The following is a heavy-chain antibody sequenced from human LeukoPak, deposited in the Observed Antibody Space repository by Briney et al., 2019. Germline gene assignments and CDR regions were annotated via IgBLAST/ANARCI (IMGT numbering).Heavy chain of an antibody. Sequence: SETLSLTCTVSGGSINSNNYYWGWIRQPPGKGLEWIASVYYSGNTWYNPSLKSRVTISVDTSKNQFSLKLTSVTAADTAVYYCARLPELLNGPFDYWGQGTLVTASS. J-gene: IGHJ4*02. D-gene: IGHD1-7*01. V-gene: IGHV4-39*01. CDR3: ARLPELLNGPFDY. CDR1: GGSINSNNYY. CDR2: VYYSGNT.